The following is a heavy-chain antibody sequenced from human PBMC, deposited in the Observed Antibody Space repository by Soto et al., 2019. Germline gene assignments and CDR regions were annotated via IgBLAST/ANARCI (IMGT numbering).Heavy chain of an antibody. V-gene: IGHV1-69*12. J-gene: IGHJ4*02. CDR1: GGTFSSYA. D-gene: IGHD2-15*01. Sequence: QVQLVQSGAEVKKPGSSVKVSCKASGGTFSSYAISWVRQAPGQRLEWMGGIIPIFGTANYAQKFQGRVTITADESTSTAYMELSSLRSEDTAVYYCARGSDRGVVAATLPFDYWGQRTLVTVSS. CDR2: IIPIFGTA. CDR3: ARGSDRGVVAATLPFDY.